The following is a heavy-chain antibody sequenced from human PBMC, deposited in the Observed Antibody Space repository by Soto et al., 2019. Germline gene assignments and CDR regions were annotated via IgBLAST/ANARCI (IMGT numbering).Heavy chain of an antibody. D-gene: IGHD1-26*01. CDR2: IWYDGRNK. V-gene: IGHV3-33*01. CDR1: GFTFSSYG. CDR3: ARDQRWAPIVYYYYGMDV. J-gene: IGHJ6*02. Sequence: QVQLVESGGGVVQPGRSLRLSCAASGFTFSSYGMHWVRQAPGKGLEWVAVIWYDGRNKYYADSVKGRLTIPRDNSKTTRYLQRNSRRDEATAVYYCARDQRWAPIVYYYYGMDVWGQGTTVTVSS.